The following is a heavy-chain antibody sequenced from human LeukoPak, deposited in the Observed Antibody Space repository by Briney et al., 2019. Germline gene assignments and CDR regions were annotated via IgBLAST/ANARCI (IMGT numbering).Heavy chain of an antibody. CDR1: GFTFSSYS. CDR3: ARPDYGDTGGSDY. D-gene: IGHD4-17*01. V-gene: IGHV3-48*02. CDR2: ISSSSTI. Sequence: GGSLRLSCAASGFTFSSYSMNWVRQAPGKGLEWVSYISSSSTIYYADSVKGRFTISRDNAKNSLYLQMNSLRDEDTAVYYCARPDYGDTGGSDYWGQGTLVTVSS. J-gene: IGHJ4*02.